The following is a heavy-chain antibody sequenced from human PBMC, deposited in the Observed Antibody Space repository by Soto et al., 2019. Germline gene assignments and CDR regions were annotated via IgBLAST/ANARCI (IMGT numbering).Heavy chain of an antibody. D-gene: IGHD2-21*01. CDR1: GFTFSNYW. CDR2: IKQDGSES. J-gene: IGHJ5*02. V-gene: IGHV3-7*01. CDR3: ASARHIGP. Sequence: GGSLRLSCAASGFTFSNYWMSWVRQAPGKGLEWVANIKQDGSESNYADSVKGRFTISRNNAENSLYLQMTSLRAEDTAVYYCASARHIGPWGQGTLVTVSS.